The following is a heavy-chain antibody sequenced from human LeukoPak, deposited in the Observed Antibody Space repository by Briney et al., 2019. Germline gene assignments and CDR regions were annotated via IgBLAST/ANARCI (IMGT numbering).Heavy chain of an antibody. CDR3: ARGSGRIAVAGPTIRPVDY. V-gene: IGHV1-69*05. CDR1: GGTFSSYA. CDR2: IIPIFGTA. J-gene: IGHJ4*02. Sequence: GASVKVSCKASGGTFSSYAISWVRQAPGQGLEWMGGIIPIFGTANHAQKLQGRVTMTTDTSTSTAYMELRSLRSDDTAVYYCARGSGRIAVAGPTIRPVDYWGQGTLVTVSS. D-gene: IGHD6-19*01.